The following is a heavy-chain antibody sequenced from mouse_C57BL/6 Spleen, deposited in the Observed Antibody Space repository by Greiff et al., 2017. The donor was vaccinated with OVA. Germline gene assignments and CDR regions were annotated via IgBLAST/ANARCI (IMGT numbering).Heavy chain of an antibody. D-gene: IGHD1-1*01. CDR1: GYTFTSYW. V-gene: IGHV1-7*01. J-gene: IGHJ2*01. CDR2: INPSSGYT. Sequence: VQLQQSGAELAKPGASVKLSCKASGYTFTSYWMHWVKQRPGQGLEWIGYINPSSGYTKYNQKFKDKATLTADKSSSTAYMQLSSLTYEDSAVYYCAFYYYGSSYNFDYWGQGTTLTVSS. CDR3: AFYYYGSSYNFDY.